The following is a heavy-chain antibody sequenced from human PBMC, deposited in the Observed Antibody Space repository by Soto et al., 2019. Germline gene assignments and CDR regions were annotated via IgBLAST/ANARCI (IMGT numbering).Heavy chain of an antibody. J-gene: IGHJ4*02. V-gene: IGHV3-66*01. CDR3: AKDSSDYYDSSGSLDY. CDR2: IYSGSST. D-gene: IGHD3-22*01. CDR1: GFTVSSNY. Sequence: PGGSLRLSCAASGFTVSSNYMSWVRQAPGKGLEWVSVIYSGSSTYYADSVKGRFTISRDNSKNTLYLQMNSLRAEDTAVYYCAKDSSDYYDSSGSLDYWGQGTLVTVSS.